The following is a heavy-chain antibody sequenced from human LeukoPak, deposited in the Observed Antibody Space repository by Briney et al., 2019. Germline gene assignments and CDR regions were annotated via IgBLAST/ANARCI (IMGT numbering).Heavy chain of an antibody. CDR3: ARANREIFGVVHNWFDP. CDR2: ISPSGGST. D-gene: IGHD3-3*01. Sequence: ASVKVSCKAFGYTFTSNYMHWVRQAPGQGPEWMGVISPSGGSTTYAQKFQGRVTLTRDMSTSTDYLELSSLRSEDTAVYYCARANREIFGVVHNWFDPWGQGTLVTVSS. CDR1: GYTFTSNY. J-gene: IGHJ5*02. V-gene: IGHV1-46*01.